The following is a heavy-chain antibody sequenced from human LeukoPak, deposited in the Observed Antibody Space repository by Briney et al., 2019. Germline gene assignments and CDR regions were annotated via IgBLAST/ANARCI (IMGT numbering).Heavy chain of an antibody. J-gene: IGHJ4*02. CDR2: IYTSRST. CDR1: GGSFSGYY. D-gene: IGHD3-9*01. V-gene: IGHV4-59*10. Sequence: SETLSLTCAVYGGSFSGYYWSWIRQPAGKGLEWIGRIYTSRSTNYNPSLKSRVTMSVDTSKNQFSLKLSSVTAADTAVYYCARMYYDILTGAYYFDYWGQGTLVTVSS. CDR3: ARMYYDILTGAYYFDY.